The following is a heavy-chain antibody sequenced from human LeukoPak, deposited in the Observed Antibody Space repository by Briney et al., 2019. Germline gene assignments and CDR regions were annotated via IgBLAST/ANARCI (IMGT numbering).Heavy chain of an antibody. D-gene: IGHD3-10*01. V-gene: IGHV3-7*01. CDR3: ARGGSWFAP. CDR2: IKEDGSEK. CDR1: GFTFSVYW. Sequence: GGSLRLSCVASGFTFSVYWMSWVRQAPGKGLEWVANIKEDGSEKYYVDFVKGRLTISRDNAKNSLYLQMSSLRAEDTAVYYCARGGSWFAPWGQGTLVTVSS. J-gene: IGHJ5*02.